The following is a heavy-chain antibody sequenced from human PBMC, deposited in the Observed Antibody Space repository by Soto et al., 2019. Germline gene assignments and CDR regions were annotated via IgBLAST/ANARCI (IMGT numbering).Heavy chain of an antibody. CDR3: ARSPLRSSGYDPVHYYYYYDMDV. Sequence: QVQMQESGPGLVKPSQTLSITCTVSGGSISSGGYYWSWLRQHPGKGLEWIGYIYYSGSTYYNPSLKSRVTISVDTSKTQFALKLSSVTAADTAVYYCARSPLRSSGYDPVHYYYYYDMDVWGKGTTVTVSS. CDR2: IYYSGST. D-gene: IGHD5-12*01. CDR1: GGSISSGGYY. J-gene: IGHJ6*03. V-gene: IGHV4-31*03.